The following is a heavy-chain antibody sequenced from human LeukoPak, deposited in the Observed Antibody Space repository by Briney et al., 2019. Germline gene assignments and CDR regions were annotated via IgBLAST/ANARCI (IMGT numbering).Heavy chain of an antibody. V-gene: IGHV3-23*01. J-gene: IGHJ4*02. Sequence: PGGSLRLSCAASGFTFSSFAVSWVRQAPGKGLEWVSGISVNGDSTYYADSVKGRFTISRDNSKNTLFLQMNSLRAEDTAVYYYAKSLLGDLGPFNYWGQGTLVTVPS. CDR3: AKSLLGDLGPFNY. D-gene: IGHD3-10*01. CDR1: GFTFSSFA. CDR2: ISVNGDST.